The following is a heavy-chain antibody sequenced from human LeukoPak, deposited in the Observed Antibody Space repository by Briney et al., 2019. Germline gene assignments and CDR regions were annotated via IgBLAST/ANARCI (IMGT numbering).Heavy chain of an antibody. CDR2: IYASGST. CDR1: VGSISIGSYY. CDR3: ARGRSGSDLGDY. D-gene: IGHD1-26*01. J-gene: IGHJ4*02. V-gene: IGHV4-61*02. Sequence: PSETLPLTCTVSVGSISIGSYYWNWIRQPAGKGLEWIGRIYASGSTNYNPSLKSRVTMSVDTSKNQFSLKLSSVTAADTAVYYCARGRSGSDLGDYWGQGTLVTVSS.